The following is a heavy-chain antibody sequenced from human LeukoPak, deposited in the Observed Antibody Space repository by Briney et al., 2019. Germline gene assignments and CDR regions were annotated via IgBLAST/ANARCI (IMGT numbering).Heavy chain of an antibody. CDR1: GYTFTSNY. V-gene: IGHV1-46*01. D-gene: IGHD5-18*01. CDR2: ISPSGGST. J-gene: IGHJ6*03. CDR3: ARERGRSYGSVPYYYYYMDV. Sequence: ASVKVSCKAFGYTFTSNYMHWVRQAPGQGPEWMGVISPSGGSTTYAQKFQGRVTLTRDMSTSTDYLELSSLRSEDTAVYYCARERGRSYGSVPYYYYYMDVGGKGTTVTVSS.